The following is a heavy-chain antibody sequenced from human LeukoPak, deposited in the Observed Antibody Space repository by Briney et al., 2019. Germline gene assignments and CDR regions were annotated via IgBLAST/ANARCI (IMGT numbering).Heavy chain of an antibody. D-gene: IGHD3-22*01. V-gene: IGHV1-69*05. Sequence: SVKVSCKTSGGTFSNYAITWVRQAPGQGLEWMGGIVPILRTANYAQKFQGRLTITTDESASTAYMDLNRLTSEDTAVYYCARDRYYDSRGNFYESGYWGQGTLVTVSS. CDR1: GGTFSNYA. CDR2: IVPILRTA. J-gene: IGHJ4*02. CDR3: ARDRYYDSRGNFYESGY.